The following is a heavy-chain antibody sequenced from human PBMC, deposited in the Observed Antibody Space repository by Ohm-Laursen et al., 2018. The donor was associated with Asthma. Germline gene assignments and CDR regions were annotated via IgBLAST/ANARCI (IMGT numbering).Heavy chain of an antibody. CDR1: GFTLGDYF. CDR3: ARGNLEGLQ. Sequence: SLRLSCTASGFTLGDYFMHWVRQGPGEGLLWISHLFPDGRRTNYADAVKGRFTISRDDAQNTLYLQMNSLRADDTAVYYCARGNLEGLQWGQGTLVTVSS. D-gene: IGHD5-24*01. CDR2: LFPDGRRT. J-gene: IGHJ4*02. V-gene: IGHV3-74*01.